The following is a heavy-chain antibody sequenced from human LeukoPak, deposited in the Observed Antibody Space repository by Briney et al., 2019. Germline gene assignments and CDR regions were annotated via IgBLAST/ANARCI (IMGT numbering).Heavy chain of an antibody. V-gene: IGHV3-33*06. CDR3: AKDRDIYYASSGYRQNDAFDI. D-gene: IGHD3-22*01. Sequence: GGSLRLSCAASGFTFSSYGMHWVRQAPGKGLDWVAVIWYDGSNKYYADSVKGRFTISRDNSKNTLYLQMNSLRAEDTAVYYCAKDRDIYYASSGYRQNDAFDIWGQGTMVTVSS. J-gene: IGHJ3*02. CDR2: IWYDGSNK. CDR1: GFTFSSYG.